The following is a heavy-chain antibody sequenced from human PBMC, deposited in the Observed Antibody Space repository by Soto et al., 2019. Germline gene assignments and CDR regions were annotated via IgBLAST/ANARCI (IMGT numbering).Heavy chain of an antibody. J-gene: IGHJ4*02. CDR2: LGPDGRNT. CDR3: VKQMTTWTDSFFDF. CDR1: GLSFNDYA. Sequence: PGGSLRLSCSASGLSFNDYAMTWVRQAAGKGLQWVAGLGPDGRNTFYGESVRGRFTISRDNSRNTLYLQMSSLRAEDTAVYFCVKQMTTWTDSFFDFWGQGIQVTVSS. V-gene: IGHV3-23*01. D-gene: IGHD4-17*01.